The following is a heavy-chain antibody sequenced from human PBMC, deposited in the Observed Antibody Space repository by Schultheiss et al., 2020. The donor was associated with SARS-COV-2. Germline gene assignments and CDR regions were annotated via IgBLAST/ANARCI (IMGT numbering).Heavy chain of an antibody. CDR3: ARGHPDILTGYWMKLTTDYYGMDV. D-gene: IGHD3-9*01. CDR1: GGSISSYY. CDR2: IYYSGST. V-gene: IGHV4-59*01. J-gene: IGHJ6*02. Sequence: SETLSLTCTVSGGSISSYYWSWIRQPPGKGLEWIGYIYYSGSTNYNPSLKSRVTISVDTSKNQFSLKLSSVTAADTAVYYCARGHPDILTGYWMKLTTDYYGMDVWGQGTTVTVSS.